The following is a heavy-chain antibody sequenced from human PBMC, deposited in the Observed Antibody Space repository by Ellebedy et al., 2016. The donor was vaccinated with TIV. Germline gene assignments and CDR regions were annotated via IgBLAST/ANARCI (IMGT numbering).Heavy chain of an antibody. CDR1: GGTFSSYS. D-gene: IGHD3-10*01. CDR3: AVHYGGSDYYGSGQLDY. Sequence: ASVKVSCXASGGTFSSYSISWVRQAPGQGLEWMGWINPNSGGTNYAQKFQGWVTMTRDTSISTAYMELSRLRSDDTAVYYCAVHYGGSDYYGSGQLDYWGQGTLVTVSS. V-gene: IGHV1-2*04. J-gene: IGHJ4*02. CDR2: INPNSGGT.